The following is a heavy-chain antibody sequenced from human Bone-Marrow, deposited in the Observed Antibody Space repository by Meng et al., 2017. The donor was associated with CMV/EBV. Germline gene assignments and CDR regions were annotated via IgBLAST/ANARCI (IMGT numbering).Heavy chain of an antibody. CDR3: ARRGGSHSKDAFDI. J-gene: IGHJ3*02. CDR1: GFTFSDYY. D-gene: IGHD1-26*01. CDR2: ISSSGSTI. Sequence: GGSLSLSCAASGFTFSDYYMSWIRQAPGKGLERVSYISSSGSTIYYADSVKGRFTISRDNAKNSLYLQMNSLRAEDTAVDYCARRGGSHSKDAFDIWGQGTMVTVSS. V-gene: IGHV3-11*01.